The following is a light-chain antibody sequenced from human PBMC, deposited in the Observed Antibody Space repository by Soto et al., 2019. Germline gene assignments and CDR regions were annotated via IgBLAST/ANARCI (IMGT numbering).Light chain of an antibody. Sequence: EIVLTQSPATLSAFPGDRVTLSCTASQALNTRLAWYQHKPGQAPRLLTYDASRRATDIPDRFSGSGSGTEFTRSITSLQSEDFAVYYCQQYDNWPPGWTFGQGTKVDIK. CDR1: QALNTR. J-gene: IGKJ1*01. CDR3: QQYDNWPPGWT. V-gene: IGKV3D-15*01. CDR2: DAS.